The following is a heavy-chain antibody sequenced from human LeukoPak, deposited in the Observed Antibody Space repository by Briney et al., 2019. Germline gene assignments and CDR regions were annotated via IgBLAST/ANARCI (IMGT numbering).Heavy chain of an antibody. CDR1: GFTFSSYA. V-gene: IGHV3-23*01. J-gene: IGHJ4*02. CDR2: ISGSGGSR. D-gene: IGHD3-3*01. Sequence: GGSLRLSCAPSGFTFSSYAMSWVRQAPGKGLEWVSAISGSGGSRYYADSVKGRFTMSRDNSKNTLYLQMNSLRAEASDVYYCAKHNVVRDFWSGYYFDYWGQGTMVTVSS. CDR3: AKHNVVRDFWSGYYFDY.